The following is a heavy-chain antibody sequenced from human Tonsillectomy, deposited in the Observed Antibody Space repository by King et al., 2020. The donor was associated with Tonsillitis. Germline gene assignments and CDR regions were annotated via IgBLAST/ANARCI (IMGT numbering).Heavy chain of an antibody. CDR3: ARDREATCSGGSCTLGWFDP. D-gene: IGHD2-15*01. CDR1: GVSISSGGYY. J-gene: IGHJ5*02. CDR2: VYYTVAT. Sequence: VQLQESGPGLVKPSQTLSLTCSVSGVSISSGGYYWSWIRQHPGKSLEWIVYVYYTVATYYTPSPRGRVAMSIDPSQNQFSLNVNSVPAADTAIYYCARDREATCSGGSCTLGWFDPWGQGTLVTVSS. V-gene: IGHV4-31*03.